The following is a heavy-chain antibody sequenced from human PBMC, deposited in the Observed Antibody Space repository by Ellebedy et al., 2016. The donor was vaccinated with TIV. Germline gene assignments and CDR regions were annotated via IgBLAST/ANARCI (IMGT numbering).Heavy chain of an antibody. V-gene: IGHV3-30-3*01. D-gene: IGHD3-16*01. CDR1: GFSFSTYA. CDR3: ARGDYVWDQSAFDI. Sequence: GESLKISXAASGFSFSTYAMNWVRQAPGKGLEWVAVIPYDGNNKYYADSVKGRFTISRDNSKNTLYLQMNSLRAEDTAVYYCARGDYVWDQSAFDIWGQGTMVTVSS. CDR2: IPYDGNNK. J-gene: IGHJ3*02.